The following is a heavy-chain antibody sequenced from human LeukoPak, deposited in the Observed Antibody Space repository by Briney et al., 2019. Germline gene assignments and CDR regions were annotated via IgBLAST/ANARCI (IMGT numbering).Heavy chain of an antibody. V-gene: IGHV3-30*04. CDR1: GFIFSNFA. CDR3: TTTATEDY. Sequence: GGSLRLSCAASGFIFSNFAMHWVRQAPGKGLEWVAVISYDGSNKYYADSVKGRFTISRDDSKNTLYLQMNSLKTEDTAVYYCTTTATEDYWGQGTLVTVSS. J-gene: IGHJ4*02. D-gene: IGHD1-1*01. CDR2: ISYDGSNK.